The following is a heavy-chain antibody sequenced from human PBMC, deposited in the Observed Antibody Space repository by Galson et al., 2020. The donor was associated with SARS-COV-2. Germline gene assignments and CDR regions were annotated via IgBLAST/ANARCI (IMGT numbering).Heavy chain of an antibody. CDR3: ARDLPLWFGETHFFDY. CDR2: ISSSGSTI. J-gene: IGHJ4*02. V-gene: IGHV3-48*03. CDR1: GFTFSSYE. Sequence: GGSLRLSCAASGFTFSSYEMNWVRQAPGKGLEWVSSISSSGSTIYYADSVKGRFTISRDNAKNSLYLQMNSLRAEDTAVYYCARDLPLWFGETHFFDYWGQGTLVTVSS. D-gene: IGHD3-10*01.